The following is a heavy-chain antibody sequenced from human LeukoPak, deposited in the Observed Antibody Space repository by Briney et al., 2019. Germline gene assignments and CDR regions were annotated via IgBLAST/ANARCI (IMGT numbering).Heavy chain of an antibody. V-gene: IGHV3-30*18. CDR3: AKDRYYYDSSGYPDY. CDR1: GFTFSSYG. J-gene: IGHJ4*02. Sequence: RGSLRLSCAASGFTFSSYGMLWVRQAPGKGLEWVAVISYDGSNKYYADSVKGRFTISRDNSKNTLYLQMNSLRAEDTAVYYCAKDRYYYDSSGYPDYWGQGTLVTVSS. D-gene: IGHD3-22*01. CDR2: ISYDGSNK.